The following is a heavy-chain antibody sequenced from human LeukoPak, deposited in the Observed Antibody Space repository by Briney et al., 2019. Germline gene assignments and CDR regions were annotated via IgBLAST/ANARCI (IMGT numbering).Heavy chain of an antibody. CDR1: GFTVSGNY. J-gene: IGHJ4*02. CDR3: ASQGGRYGPFDY. Sequence: PGGSLRLPCAASGFTVSGNYMTWVRQAPGKGLEWVSILDSGGSTHYADSVKGRFTISRHSSNNTLYLQMNSLRSEDTAVYYCASQGGRYGPFDYWGQGTLVTVSS. V-gene: IGHV3-53*04. D-gene: IGHD5-18*01. CDR2: LDSGGST.